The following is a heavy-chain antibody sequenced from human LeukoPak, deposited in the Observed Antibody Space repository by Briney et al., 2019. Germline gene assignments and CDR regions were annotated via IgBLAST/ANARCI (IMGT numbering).Heavy chain of an antibody. CDR2: ISGSGGTT. V-gene: IGHV3-23*01. Sequence: SGGSLRLSCAASGFTFSSFAMTWVRQAPGKGLEWVAVISGSGGTTYYADSVKGRFTISRDNSKNTLYLQMNSLRAEDTAVYYCAKNRYSGNYYAVDYWGQGTPVTVSS. D-gene: IGHD5-12*01. CDR1: GFTFSSFA. CDR3: AKNRYSGNYYAVDY. J-gene: IGHJ4*02.